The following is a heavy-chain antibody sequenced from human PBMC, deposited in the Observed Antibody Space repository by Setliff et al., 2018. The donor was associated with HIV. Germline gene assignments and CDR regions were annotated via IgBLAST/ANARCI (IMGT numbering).Heavy chain of an antibody. CDR1: GASFSDYS. CDR2: VYYSGST. Sequence: SETLSLTCGVVGASFSDYSWGWIRQPPGKGLEWIGSVYYSGSTYYNPSLKSRVTISMDTSKNQFSLKLNSVTAADTAVYYCAKDRSGSYRTFDYWGPGILVTVSS. D-gene: IGHD1-26*01. V-gene: IGHV4-39*07. J-gene: IGHJ4*02. CDR3: AKDRSGSYRTFDY.